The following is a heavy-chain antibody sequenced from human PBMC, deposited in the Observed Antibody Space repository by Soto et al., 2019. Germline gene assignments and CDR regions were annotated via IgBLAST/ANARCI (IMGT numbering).Heavy chain of an antibody. CDR1: GDTMSSGEHY. CDR2: IYYSGLA. J-gene: IGHJ5*01. CDR3: VADFRRDWFDF. Sequence: QVHLLEAGPGLVEPSQTLSLSCSVSGDTMSSGEHYWSWIRQPPGGGLEWIGQIYYSGLALYNPSLKSRVTLSIDRSNDRFFLQLKSVTPADTAMYLCVADFRRDWFDFWGQGLRVSVSS. V-gene: IGHV4-30-4*01.